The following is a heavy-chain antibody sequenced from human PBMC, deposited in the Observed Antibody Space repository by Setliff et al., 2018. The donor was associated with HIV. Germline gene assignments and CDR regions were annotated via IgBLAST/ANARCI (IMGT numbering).Heavy chain of an antibody. Sequence: SETLSLTCTVSGGPISDYYWSWIRQPAGKGLEWIGRVYTSGSTNYNPSLKSRVTMSLDTSKNQFSLNLSSVTAADTAVYYCATNRVGNYPLDYWGRGTLVTVSS. CDR1: GGPISDYY. CDR3: ATNRVGNYPLDY. CDR2: VYTSGST. V-gene: IGHV4-4*07. D-gene: IGHD1-7*01. J-gene: IGHJ4*02.